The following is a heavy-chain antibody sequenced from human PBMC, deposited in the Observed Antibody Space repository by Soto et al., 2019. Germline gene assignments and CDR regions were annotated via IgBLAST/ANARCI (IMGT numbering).Heavy chain of an antibody. Sequence: PSETLSLTCTVSGGSISSSSYYWGWIRQPPGKGLEWIGSIYYSGSTNYNPSLKSRVTISVDTSKNQFSLKLSSVTAADTAVYYCARESPRNFLVASYGMDVWGQGTTVTVSS. CDR3: ARESPRNFLVASYGMDV. J-gene: IGHJ6*02. D-gene: IGHD2-8*02. CDR1: GGSISSSSYY. V-gene: IGHV4-39*07. CDR2: IYYSGST.